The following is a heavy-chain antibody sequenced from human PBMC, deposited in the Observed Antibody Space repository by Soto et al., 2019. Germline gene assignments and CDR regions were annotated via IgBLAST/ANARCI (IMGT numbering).Heavy chain of an antibody. V-gene: IGHV4-38-2*02. CDR2: IYHSGST. CDR3: ASLNIVVVPAAIDGMDV. D-gene: IGHD2-2*01. Sequence: SETLSLTCIVSGGSISSGYYWGWIRQPPGKGLEWIGSIYHSGSTYYNPSLKSRVTISVDTSKNQFSLKLSSVTAADTAVYYCASLNIVVVPAAIDGMDVWGQGTTVTVSS. CDR1: GGSISSGYY. J-gene: IGHJ6*02.